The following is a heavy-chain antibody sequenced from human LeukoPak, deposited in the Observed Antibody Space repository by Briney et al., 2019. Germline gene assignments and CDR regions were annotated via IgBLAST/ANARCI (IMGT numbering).Heavy chain of an antibody. Sequence: PSETLSLTCTVSGGSISSYYWSWIRQPAGKGLEWIGRIYTSGSTNYNPSLKSRVTMSVDTSKNQFSLKLSSVTAADTAVYYCARDNYYDSSGYYSSFDYWGQGTLVTVSS. CDR1: GGSISSYY. CDR2: IYTSGST. J-gene: IGHJ4*02. CDR3: ARDNYYDSSGYYSSFDY. D-gene: IGHD3-22*01. V-gene: IGHV4-4*07.